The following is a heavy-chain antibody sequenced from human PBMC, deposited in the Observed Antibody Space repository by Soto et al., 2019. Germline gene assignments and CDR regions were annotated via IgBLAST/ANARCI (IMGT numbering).Heavy chain of an antibody. J-gene: IGHJ5*02. CDR2: IYDSGST. Sequence: QVQLQESGPGLVKPSQTLSLTCTVSGGSISRGGYYLSWIRQPPGKGLEWIGSIYDSGSTYYNPSLTRRVTISVDTSKTQFSLKLSSVTAADTAVYYCARTRGSIAARNDWFYPCGQGTLVTVAS. V-gene: IGHV4-31*03. D-gene: IGHD6-6*01. CDR3: ARTRGSIAARNDWFYP. CDR1: GGSISRGGYY.